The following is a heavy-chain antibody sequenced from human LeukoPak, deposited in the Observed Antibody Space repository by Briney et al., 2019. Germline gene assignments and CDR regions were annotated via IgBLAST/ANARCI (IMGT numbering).Heavy chain of an antibody. J-gene: IGHJ6*03. D-gene: IGHD3-3*01. V-gene: IGHV4-61*02. CDR2: IYTSGST. Sequence: SETLSLTCTVSGGSISSGSYYWSWIRQPAGKGLEWIGRIYTSGSTNYSPSLKSRVTISVDTSKNQFSLKLSSVTAADTAVYYCAKSLNYDFWSGYDYYYMDVWGKGTTVTVSS. CDR1: GGSISSGSYY. CDR3: AKSLNYDFWSGYDYYYMDV.